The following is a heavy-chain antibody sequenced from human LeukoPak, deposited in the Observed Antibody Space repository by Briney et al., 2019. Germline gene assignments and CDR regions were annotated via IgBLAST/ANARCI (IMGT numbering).Heavy chain of an antibody. CDR3: ARDLSGVTGYTYGRGIDY. CDR1: GFTFSTYS. V-gene: IGHV3-7*01. Sequence: GGSLRLSCSASGFTFSTYSMNWVRQAPGKGLEWVANIKKDGSEKYYVDSVKGRFTVSRDNAKTSLYLQMNSLRAEDTAVYYCARDLSGVTGYTYGRGIDYWGQGTLVTVSS. D-gene: IGHD5-18*01. CDR2: IKKDGSEK. J-gene: IGHJ4*02.